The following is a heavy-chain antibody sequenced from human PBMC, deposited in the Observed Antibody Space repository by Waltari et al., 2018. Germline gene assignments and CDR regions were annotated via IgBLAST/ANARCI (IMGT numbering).Heavy chain of an antibody. J-gene: IGHJ6*03. V-gene: IGHV4-59*01. CDR1: GGSISSYY. D-gene: IGHD6-19*01. CDR2: IYYSGST. Sequence: QVQLQESGPGLVKPSETLSLTCTVPGGSISSYYWSWIRQPPGKGLEWIGYIYYSGSTNYNPSLKSRVTISVDTSKNQFSLKLSSVTAADTAVYYCARGSGLYYYYYMDVWGKGTTVTISS. CDR3: ARGSGLYYYYYMDV.